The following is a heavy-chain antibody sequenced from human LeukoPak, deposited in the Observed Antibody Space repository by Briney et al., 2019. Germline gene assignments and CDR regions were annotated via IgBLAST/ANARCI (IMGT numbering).Heavy chain of an antibody. Sequence: PGRSLRPSRSASGFTVSDYAISSVRQVPGEGLEWGSTLSGSGTTTFYANSVKGRFTISRDSSKNTLYLQMNSLRAADTALYYCTRDYDTVGYDSSDYWGQGTLVTVSS. J-gene: IGHJ4*02. D-gene: IGHD3-22*01. CDR2: LSGSGTTT. CDR3: TRDYDTVGYDSSDY. CDR1: GFTVSDYA. V-gene: IGHV3-23*01.